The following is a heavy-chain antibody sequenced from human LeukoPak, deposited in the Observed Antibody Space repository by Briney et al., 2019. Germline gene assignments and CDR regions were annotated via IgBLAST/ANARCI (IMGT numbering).Heavy chain of an antibody. CDR3: AKGIPGDYYDSTGLEGGSGGYFDY. Sequence: PGGSLRLSCAASGFTFSSYSMNWVRQAPGKGLEWVAVISYDGSNKYYADSVKGRFTISRDNSKNTLYLQMNSLRAEDTAVYYCAKGIPGDYYDSTGLEGGSGGYFDYWGQGTLVTVSS. V-gene: IGHV3-30*18. J-gene: IGHJ4*02. CDR2: ISYDGSNK. D-gene: IGHD3-22*01. CDR1: GFTFSSYS.